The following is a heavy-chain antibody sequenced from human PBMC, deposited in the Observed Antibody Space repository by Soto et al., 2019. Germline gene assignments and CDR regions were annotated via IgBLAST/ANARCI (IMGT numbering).Heavy chain of an antibody. Sequence: GASVKVSCKASGGTLSSYAISWVRQAPGQGLEWMGGIIPIFGTANYAQKFQGRVTITADKSTSTAYMELSSLRSEDTAVYYCARVTIVRGVIINYGMDGWGQWTTGTVAS. D-gene: IGHD3-10*01. CDR3: ARVTIVRGVIINYGMDG. CDR1: GGTLSSYA. V-gene: IGHV1-69*06. J-gene: IGHJ6*02. CDR2: IIPIFGTA.